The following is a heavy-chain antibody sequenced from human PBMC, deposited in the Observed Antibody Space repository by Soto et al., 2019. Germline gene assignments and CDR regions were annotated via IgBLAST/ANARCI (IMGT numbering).Heavy chain of an antibody. Sequence: EVQLVESGGGLIQPGGSLRLSCAASGFTCSSYSMNWVRQAPGKGLEWVSYTSSGSATIYYADSVKGRFTISRDNAKNSLYLQMNRLRDEDTAVYYCARDSASYSSSSGSYWYFDLWGRGTLVPVSS. J-gene: IGHJ2*01. V-gene: IGHV3-48*02. CDR2: TSSGSATI. D-gene: IGHD6-6*01. CDR1: GFTCSSYS. CDR3: ARDSASYSSSSGSYWYFDL.